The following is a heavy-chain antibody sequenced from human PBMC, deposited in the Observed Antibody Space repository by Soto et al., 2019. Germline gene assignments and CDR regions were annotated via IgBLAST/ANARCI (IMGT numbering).Heavy chain of an antibody. CDR1: GYTFTSYG. V-gene: IGHV1-18*01. CDR3: ARDLGVYYDSGNNTWFDP. D-gene: IGHD3-10*01. CDR2: ISAYNGNT. Sequence: QVQLVQSGAEVKKPGASVKVSCKASGYTFTSYGISWVRQAPGQGLEWVGWISAYNGNTNYAPKLQGRVTMTTDTXTXTXXMELRSLRSDDTAVYYCARDLGVYYDSGNNTWFDPWGQGTLVTVSS. J-gene: IGHJ5*02.